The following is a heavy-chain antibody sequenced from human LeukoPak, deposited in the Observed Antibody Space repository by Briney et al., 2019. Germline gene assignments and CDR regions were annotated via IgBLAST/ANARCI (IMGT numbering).Heavy chain of an antibody. J-gene: IGHJ6*03. Sequence: SVKVSCKASGGTFSSYAISWVRQAPGQGLEWMGRIIPILGIANYAQKFQGRVTITADKSTSTAYIELSSLRSEDTAVYYCARDRADTAMAKNYYYMDVWGKGTTVTVSS. CDR3: ARDRADTAMAKNYYYMDV. V-gene: IGHV1-69*04. CDR2: IIPILGIA. D-gene: IGHD5-18*01. CDR1: GGTFSSYA.